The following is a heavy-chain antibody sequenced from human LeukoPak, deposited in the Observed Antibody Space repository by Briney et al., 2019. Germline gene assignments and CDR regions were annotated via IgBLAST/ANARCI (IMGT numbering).Heavy chain of an antibody. CDR1: GFTFSSYA. CDR2: ISYDGSSK. D-gene: IGHD3-3*01. J-gene: IGHJ6*02. CDR3: ARGNYDFWSGYLDYYGMDV. V-gene: IGHV3-30-3*01. Sequence: GGSLRLSCAASGFTFSSYAMHWVRQAPGKGLEWVAVISYDGSSKYYADSVKGRFTISRDNSKNTLYLQMNSLRAEDTAVYYCARGNYDFWSGYLDYYGMDVWGQGTTVTVSS.